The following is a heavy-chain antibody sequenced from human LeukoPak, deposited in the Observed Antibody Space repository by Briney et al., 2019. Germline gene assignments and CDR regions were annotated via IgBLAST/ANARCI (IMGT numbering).Heavy chain of an antibody. CDR3: ARDQNYDFWSGYLDYFDY. V-gene: IGHV1-8*03. Sequence: ASVTVSCKASGYTFTSYDINWVRPATGQGREWMGWVNPNSGDTGYAQKFPGRVTITRSTSISTAYMELSSLRSEDTAVYYCARDQNYDFWSGYLDYFDYWGQGTLVTVSS. CDR1: GYTFTSYD. J-gene: IGHJ4*02. CDR2: VNPNSGDT. D-gene: IGHD3-3*01.